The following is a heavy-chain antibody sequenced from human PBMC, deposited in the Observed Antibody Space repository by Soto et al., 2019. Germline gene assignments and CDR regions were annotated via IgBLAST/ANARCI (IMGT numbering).Heavy chain of an antibody. CDR2: ISSSSSYI. D-gene: IGHD1-26*01. V-gene: IGHV3-21*01. J-gene: IGHJ3*02. CDR3: ARERIVGATTDI. Sequence: KPGGSLRLSXAASGFTFSSYSMNWVRQAPGKGLEWVSSISSSSSYIYYADSVKGRFTISRDNAKNSLYLQMNSLRAKDTAVYYCARERIVGATTDIWGQGTMVTVSS. CDR1: GFTFSSYS.